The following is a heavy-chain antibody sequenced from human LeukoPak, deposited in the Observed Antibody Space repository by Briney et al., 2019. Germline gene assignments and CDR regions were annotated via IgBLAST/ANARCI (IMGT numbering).Heavy chain of an antibody. CDR3: ARDRSGYTQRTYGMDV. D-gene: IGHD5-12*01. Sequence: GGSLRLSCAASGFTFSSYAMHWVRQAPGKGLEWVAVISYDGSNKYYADSVKGRFTISRDNSKSTLYLQMNSLRAEDTAVYYCARDRSGYTQRTYGMDVWGQGTMVTVSS. CDR1: GFTFSSYA. CDR2: ISYDGSNK. J-gene: IGHJ6*02. V-gene: IGHV3-30-3*01.